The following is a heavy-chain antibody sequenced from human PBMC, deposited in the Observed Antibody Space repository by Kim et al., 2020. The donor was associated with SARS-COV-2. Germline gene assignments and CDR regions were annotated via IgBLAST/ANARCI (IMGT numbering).Heavy chain of an antibody. J-gene: IGHJ3*02. CDR1: GFTFSSYA. V-gene: IGHV3-23*01. CDR2: ISGSGGST. Sequence: GGSLRLSCAASGFTFSSYAMSWVRQAPGKGLEWVSAISGSGGSTYYADSVKGRFTISRDNSKNTLYLQMNSLRAEDTAVYYCAKELEDIVVVVAATDAFDIWGQGTMVTVSS. D-gene: IGHD2-15*01. CDR3: AKELEDIVVVVAATDAFDI.